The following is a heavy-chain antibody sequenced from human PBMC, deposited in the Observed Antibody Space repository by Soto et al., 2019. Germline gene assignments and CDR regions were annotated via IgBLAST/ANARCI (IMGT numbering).Heavy chain of an antibody. CDR2: IWYDGSNK. Sequence: ESGGGVVQPGRSLRLSCAASGFTFSSYGMHWVRQAPGKGLEWVAVIWYDGSNKYYADSVKGRFTISRDNSKNTLYLQMNSLRAEDTAVYYCARGRDSSSSAGLDYWGQGTLVTVSS. J-gene: IGHJ4*02. CDR1: GFTFSSYG. D-gene: IGHD6-6*01. V-gene: IGHV3-33*01. CDR3: ARGRDSSSSAGLDY.